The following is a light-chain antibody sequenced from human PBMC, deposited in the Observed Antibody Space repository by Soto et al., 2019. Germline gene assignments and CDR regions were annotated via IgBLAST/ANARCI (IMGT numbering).Light chain of an antibody. V-gene: IGKV3-11*01. CDR3: QQRANWPIT. Sequence: EIVLTQSPATLSLSPGERATLSCRASQSVSSYLIWYQQKPGQAPRLLISVASYRATGIPARFSGSGSGTDFTLTISSLEPEDFAVYYCQQRANWPITFGQGTRLEIK. CDR1: QSVSSY. J-gene: IGKJ5*01. CDR2: VAS.